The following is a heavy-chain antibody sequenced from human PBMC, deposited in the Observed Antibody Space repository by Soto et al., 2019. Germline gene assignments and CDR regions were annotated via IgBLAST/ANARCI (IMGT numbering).Heavy chain of an antibody. CDR3: ASSYGSGYRAFDY. J-gene: IGHJ4*02. Sequence: QVQLVQSGAEVKKPGSSVRVSCKASGDTFSFYSINWVRQAPGLGLEWMGRINPILSMSNYAQRFQGRVTVTADKSTSTAYVELSSLRSEDTAMYYWASSYGSGYRAFDYWGQGALVTVSS. D-gene: IGHD3-10*01. V-gene: IGHV1-69*02. CDR1: GDTFSFYS. CDR2: INPILSMS.